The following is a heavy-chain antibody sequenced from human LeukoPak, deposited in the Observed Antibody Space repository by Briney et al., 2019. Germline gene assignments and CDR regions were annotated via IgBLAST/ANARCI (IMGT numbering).Heavy chain of an antibody. CDR2: ISGSGGST. CDR1: GFTFDDYA. CDR3: ARNYGMDV. Sequence: GGSLRLSCAASGFTFDDYAMSWVRQAPGKGLEWVSGISGSGGSTYYADSVKGRFTISRDNSKNTLYLQMNSLSAEDTAVYYCARNYGMDVWGQGTTVTVSS. J-gene: IGHJ6*02. V-gene: IGHV3-23*01.